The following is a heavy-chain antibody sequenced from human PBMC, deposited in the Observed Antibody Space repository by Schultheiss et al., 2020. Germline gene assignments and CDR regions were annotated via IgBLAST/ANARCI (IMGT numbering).Heavy chain of an antibody. J-gene: IGHJ4*02. V-gene: IGHV4-34*01. D-gene: IGHD5-24*01. CDR2: INHSGST. CDR3: ASSPRWTMAFDY. CDR1: GGSFSGYY. Sequence: SETLSLTCAVYGGSFSGYYWSWIRQPPGKGLEWIGEINHSGSTNYNPSLKSRVTISVDTSKNQFSLKLSSVTAADTAVYYCASSPRWTMAFDYWGQGTLVTVSS.